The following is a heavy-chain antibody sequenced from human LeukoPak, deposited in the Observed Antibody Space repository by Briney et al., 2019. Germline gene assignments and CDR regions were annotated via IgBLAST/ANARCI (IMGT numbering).Heavy chain of an antibody. CDR3: ARGVYYKSSGFYEY. CDR1: GGTFSSYA. D-gene: IGHD3-22*01. Sequence: SVKVSCKASGGTFSSYAISWVRQAPGQGLEWMGGIIPIFGTANYAQKFQGRVTITADESTSTAYMELSSLRSEDTAVYYCARGVYYKSSGFYEYGGQETLVTVSS. J-gene: IGHJ4*02. CDR2: IIPIFGTA. V-gene: IGHV1-69*13.